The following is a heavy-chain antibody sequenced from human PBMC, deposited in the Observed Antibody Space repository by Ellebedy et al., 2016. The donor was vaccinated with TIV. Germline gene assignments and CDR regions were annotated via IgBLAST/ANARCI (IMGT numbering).Heavy chain of an antibody. Sequence: GESLKISXAASGVTFINYGMNWVRQAPGKGLECIASISRTSTYIYYADSVKGRFTISRDNAKSTLYLQMNGLRAEDTAVYYCSRDQDGMGGTSDYWGQGTLVTVSS. D-gene: IGHD1-26*01. V-gene: IGHV3-21*01. CDR1: GVTFINYG. J-gene: IGHJ4*02. CDR2: ISRTSTYI. CDR3: SRDQDGMGGTSDY.